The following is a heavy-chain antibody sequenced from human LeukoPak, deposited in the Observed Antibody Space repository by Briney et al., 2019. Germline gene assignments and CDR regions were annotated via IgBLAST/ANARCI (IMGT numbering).Heavy chain of an antibody. CDR1: GGSISSYY. Sequence: PSETLSLTCTVSGGSISSYYWSWIRQPPGKGLAWIAEINHSGSTNYNPSLKSRVTISVDTSKNQFSLKLSSVIAADTAVYYCARARGAESIDYWGQGTLVTVSS. CDR3: ARARGAESIDY. CDR2: INHSGST. D-gene: IGHD3-10*01. J-gene: IGHJ4*02. V-gene: IGHV4-34*01.